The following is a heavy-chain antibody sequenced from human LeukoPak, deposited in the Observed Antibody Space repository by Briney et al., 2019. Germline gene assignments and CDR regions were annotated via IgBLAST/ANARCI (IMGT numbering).Heavy chain of an antibody. CDR2: IQRGGNEK. CDR1: GFTFSSYW. D-gene: IGHD6-19*01. CDR3: ARSVGSGRFDY. J-gene: IGHJ4*02. V-gene: IGHV3-7*01. Sequence: GGSLRLSCAASGFTFSSYWMSWVRQAPGKGLEWVANIQRGGNEKYYVNSVKGRFTISRDNAKNSLYLQMNSLRVDDTGVYYCARSVGSGRFDYWGQGTLVTVSS.